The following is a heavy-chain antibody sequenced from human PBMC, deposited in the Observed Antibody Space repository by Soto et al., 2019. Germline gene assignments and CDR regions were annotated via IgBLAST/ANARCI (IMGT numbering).Heavy chain of an antibody. V-gene: IGHV4-31*03. CDR2: IYYSGST. CDR3: ARDRGGAVPTTIAARLPIGGYGMDV. J-gene: IGHJ6*02. Sequence: SETLSLTCTVSGGSISSGGYYWSWIRQHPGKGLEWIGYIYYSGSTYYNPSLKSRVTISVDTSKNQFSLKLGSVTAADTAVYYCARDRGGAVPTTIAARLPIGGYGMDVWGQGTTVTVSS. D-gene: IGHD6-6*01. CDR1: GGSISSGGYY.